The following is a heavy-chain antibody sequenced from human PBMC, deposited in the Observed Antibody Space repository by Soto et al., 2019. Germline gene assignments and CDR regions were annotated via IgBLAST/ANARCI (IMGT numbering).Heavy chain of an antibody. CDR1: GFTFSSYW. V-gene: IGHV3-7*01. D-gene: IGHD6-13*01. Sequence: GGSLRLSCAASGFTFSSYWMSWVRQAPGKGLEWVANIKQDGSEKYYVDSVKGRFTISRDNAKNSLYLQMNSLRAEDTAVYYCARVGGIAADPWRVDPWGQGTLVTVSS. J-gene: IGHJ5*02. CDR3: ARVGGIAADPWRVDP. CDR2: IKQDGSEK.